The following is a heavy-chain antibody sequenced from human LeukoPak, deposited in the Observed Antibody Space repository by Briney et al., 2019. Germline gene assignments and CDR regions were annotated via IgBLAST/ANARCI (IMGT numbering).Heavy chain of an antibody. V-gene: IGHV3-20*04. D-gene: IGHD5-12*01. J-gene: IGHJ3*01. CDR2: INWNGGRT. CDR3: AREWAVATPAFDL. CDR1: GFTFSSYG. Sequence: GGSLRLSCAASGFTFSSYGMSWVRQAPGKGLEWVSHINWNGGRTAYVDSVKGRFTISRDNAKNFLYLQMNILRAEDTALYYCAREWAVATPAFDLWGQGTMVTVSS.